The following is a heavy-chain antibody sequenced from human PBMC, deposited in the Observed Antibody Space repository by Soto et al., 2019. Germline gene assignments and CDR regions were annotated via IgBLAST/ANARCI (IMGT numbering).Heavy chain of an antibody. CDR2: INPNSGGT. V-gene: IGHV1-2*02. J-gene: IGHJ6*02. D-gene: IGHD6-6*01. Sequence: QVQLVQSGAEVKKPGASVKVSCKASGYTFTGYYMHWVRQAPGQGLEWMGWINPNSGGTNYAQKLQGRVTMTRDTSIITAYMELSSLRSDDTAVYYCARDVAYSSSSRYGMDVWGQGTTVTVSS. CDR1: GYTFTGYY. CDR3: ARDVAYSSSSRYGMDV.